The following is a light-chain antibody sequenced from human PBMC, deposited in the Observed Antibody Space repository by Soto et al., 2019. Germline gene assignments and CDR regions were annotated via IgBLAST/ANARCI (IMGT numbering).Light chain of an antibody. Sequence: QSVLTQPPSASGTPGQRVTISCSGSSSNIGSDYVYWFQQLPGTAPKLLIYSSDQRPSGVPDRFSGSKSGTSASLAISGLQSEDEADYYCAAWDDSLNGYVFGTGTKVTVL. J-gene: IGLJ1*01. CDR3: AAWDDSLNGYV. V-gene: IGLV1-44*01. CDR1: SSNIGSDY. CDR2: SSD.